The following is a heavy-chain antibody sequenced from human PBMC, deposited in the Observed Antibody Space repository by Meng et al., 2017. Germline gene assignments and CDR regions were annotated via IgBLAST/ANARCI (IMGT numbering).Heavy chain of an antibody. CDR1: GDSVASNSAA. D-gene: IGHD1-26*01. Sequence: QLQQLGPGLVKPALTLSLICAISGDSVASNSAAWNWIRQSPSRGLEWLGRAYYRSKWYHDYAESVKSRISIDPDTSKNQFSLQLRSVTPEDSAVYYCARGSYSFDSWGQRTLVTVSS. V-gene: IGHV6-1*01. J-gene: IGHJ4*02. CDR2: AYYRSKWYH. CDR3: ARGSYSFDS.